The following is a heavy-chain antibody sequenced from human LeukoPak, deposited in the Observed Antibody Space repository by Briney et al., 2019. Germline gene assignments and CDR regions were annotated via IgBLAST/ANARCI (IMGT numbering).Heavy chain of an antibody. V-gene: IGHV3-30*01. CDR3: ARDLRSNWYYYFDY. Sequence: GRSLRLSCAASGFAFSSYAMHWVRQAPGKGLEWVAVISYDGSDKYYADSVKGRSTISRDNSKNTLYLQMNSLRAEDTAVYYCARDLRSNWYYYFDYWGQGTLVTVSS. J-gene: IGHJ4*02. CDR1: GFAFSSYA. D-gene: IGHD6-13*01. CDR2: ISYDGSDK.